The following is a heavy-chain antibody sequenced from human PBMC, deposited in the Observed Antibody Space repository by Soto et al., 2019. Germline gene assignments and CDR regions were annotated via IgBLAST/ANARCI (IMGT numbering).Heavy chain of an antibody. CDR2: IYYSGST. Sequence: QVQLQESGPGLVKPSQTLSLTCTVSGGSISSGAYYWSWIRQHPGKGLEWIGYIYYSGSTHYNPSLKSRVRISVDTSNNQFALNLSSVTAADTAVYYCGRVFPLTLRTVTTEGGYFDLWGRGTLVTVSS. CDR3: GRVFPLTLRTVTTEGGYFDL. D-gene: IGHD4-17*01. CDR1: GGSISSGAYY. J-gene: IGHJ2*01. V-gene: IGHV4-31*03.